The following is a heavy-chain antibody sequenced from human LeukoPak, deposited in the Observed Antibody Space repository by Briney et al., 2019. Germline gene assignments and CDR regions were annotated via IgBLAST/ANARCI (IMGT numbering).Heavy chain of an antibody. Sequence: GGSLTLSCAASGFTFSSYCMNWVRQAPGKGLEWVSYISSSSSTIYYADSVKGRFTISRDNAKNSLYLHMNSLRAEDTAVYYCARAKVGATKAAFDIWGQGTMVTVSS. CDR2: ISSSSSTI. CDR3: ARAKVGATKAAFDI. CDR1: GFTFSSYC. D-gene: IGHD1-26*01. V-gene: IGHV3-48*01. J-gene: IGHJ3*02.